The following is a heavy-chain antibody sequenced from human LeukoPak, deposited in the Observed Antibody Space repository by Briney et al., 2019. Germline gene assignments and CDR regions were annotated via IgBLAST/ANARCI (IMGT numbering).Heavy chain of an antibody. CDR2: IYSSGST. CDR3: ARYVSGHYLDY. J-gene: IGHJ4*02. D-gene: IGHD3-16*01. V-gene: IGHV4-4*07. Sequence: APETLSLTCTVSGGSISSSYWSWIRQPAGKGLERIGRIYSSGSTSYNPSLRSRVSMSVDTSKNQFSLNLGSVTAADTAVYYCARYVSGHYLDYWGQGTLVTVSS. CDR1: GGSISSSY.